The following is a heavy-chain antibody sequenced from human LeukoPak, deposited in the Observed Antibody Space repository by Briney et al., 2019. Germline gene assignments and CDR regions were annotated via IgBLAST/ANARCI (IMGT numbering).Heavy chain of an antibody. CDR2: MNPNSGNT. Sequence: ASVKVSCKASGYTFTSYDINWVRQATGQGLEWMGWMNPNSGNTGYAQKFQGRVSITRNNSISTAYMELSSRRSEDTAVYYCARVRIRGYNWFDPWGQGTLVTVSS. J-gene: IGHJ5*02. CDR3: ARVRIRGYNWFDP. V-gene: IGHV1-8*03. CDR1: GYTFTSYD. D-gene: IGHD1-14*01.